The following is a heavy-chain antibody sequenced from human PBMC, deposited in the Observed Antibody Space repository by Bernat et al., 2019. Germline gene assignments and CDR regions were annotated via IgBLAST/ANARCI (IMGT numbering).Heavy chain of an antibody. CDR1: GFTFDDYA. V-gene: IGHV3-9*01. CDR3: AKDRKRIAAAVDPNFDY. D-gene: IGHD6-13*01. J-gene: IGHJ4*02. CDR2: ISWNSGSI. Sequence: EVQLVESGGGLVQPGRSPRLSCAASGFTFDDYAMHWVRQAPGKGLEWVSGISWNSGSIGYADSVKGRFTISRDNAKNSLYLQMNSLRAEDTALYYCAKDRKRIAAAVDPNFDYWGQGTLVTVSS.